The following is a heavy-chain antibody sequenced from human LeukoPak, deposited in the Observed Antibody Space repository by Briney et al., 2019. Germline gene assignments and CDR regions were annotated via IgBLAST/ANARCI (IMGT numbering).Heavy chain of an antibody. V-gene: IGHV3-74*01. J-gene: IGHJ6*02. Sequence: GGSLRLSCAASGFTFSSYWMYWVRQAPGKGLVWVSRINSDGSSTSYADSVKGRFTISRDNAKNTLYLQMNSLRAEDTAVYYCAREWIVVVPPAMTYYYNGMDVWGQGTTATVSS. CDR1: GFTFSSYW. D-gene: IGHD2-2*01. CDR3: AREWIVVVPPAMTYYYNGMDV. CDR2: INSDGSST.